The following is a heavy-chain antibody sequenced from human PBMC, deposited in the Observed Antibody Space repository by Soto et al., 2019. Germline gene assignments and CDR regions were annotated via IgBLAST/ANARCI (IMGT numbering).Heavy chain of an antibody. Sequence: GPTPVNPTHSLTVTSTFSGWPLSTSGVGVGWIRQLPVKGLEWLALIYWNDDKRYSPSLKSRLTITKDTSKNQVVLTMTNMEPVDTATYYCAHRGIAVAGTRRWAEYFQHWGQGTLVTVSS. CDR3: AHRGIAVAGTRRWAEYFQH. J-gene: IGHJ1*01. D-gene: IGHD6-19*01. CDR1: GWPLSTSGVG. CDR2: IYWNDDK. V-gene: IGHV2-5*01.